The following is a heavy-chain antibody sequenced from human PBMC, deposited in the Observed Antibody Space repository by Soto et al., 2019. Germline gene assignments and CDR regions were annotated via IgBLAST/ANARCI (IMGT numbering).Heavy chain of an antibody. V-gene: IGHV4-34*01. CDR3: ARSWAYLPLSYYDFWSGYYNDY. D-gene: IGHD3-3*01. Sequence: SETLSLTCAVYGGSFSGYYWSWIRQPPGKGLEWIGEINHSGSTNYNPSLKSRVTISVDTSKNQSSLKLSSVTAADTAVYYCARSWAYLPLSYYDFWSGYYNDYWGQGTLVTVSS. CDR2: INHSGST. CDR1: GGSFSGYY. J-gene: IGHJ4*02.